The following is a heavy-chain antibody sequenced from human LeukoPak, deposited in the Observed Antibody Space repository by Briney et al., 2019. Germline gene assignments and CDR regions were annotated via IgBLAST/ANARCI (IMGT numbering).Heavy chain of an antibody. V-gene: IGHV1-24*01. CDR3: ATDVYCSSTSCMDV. D-gene: IGHD2-2*01. J-gene: IGHJ6*04. CDR2: LYPEDGET. Sequence: ASVKVSCKVSGYTLTELSMHWVRQAPGKGVEWMGDLYPEDGETIYAQNVQGRVTMTKHTSTDTAYMELSSLRSEDTAVYYCATDVYCSSTSCMDVWGKGTTVRVSS. CDR1: GYTLTELS.